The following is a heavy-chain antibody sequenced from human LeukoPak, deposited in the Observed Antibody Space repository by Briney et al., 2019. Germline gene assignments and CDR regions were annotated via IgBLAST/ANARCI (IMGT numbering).Heavy chain of an antibody. CDR3: VKDWGVLPDYTADGFDI. J-gene: IGHJ3*02. CDR2: ISHDGTNK. Sequence: PGRSLRLSCAASGFTFSSYAMHWVRQAPGKGLEWVAVISHDGTNKYYADSVRGRFTISRDNSQNTLHLQMNSLRVEDTAVYYCVKDWGVLPDYTADGFDIWGPGTMVTVSS. V-gene: IGHV3-30-3*01. D-gene: IGHD3-10*01. CDR1: GFTFSSYA.